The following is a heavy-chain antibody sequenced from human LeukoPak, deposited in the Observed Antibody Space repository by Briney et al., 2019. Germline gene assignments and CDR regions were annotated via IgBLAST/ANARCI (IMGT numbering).Heavy chain of an antibody. Sequence: ASVKVSCKASGYSITSYYMHWVRQAPGQGLDWVGVINPRDGGTTYAQKFQGRVTMTADKSTSTACMELSSLRSEDTAVYYCARANPLTHMVYAIIAEAWNYYYYMDVWGKGTTVTVSS. CDR3: ARANPLTHMVYAIIAEAWNYYYYMDV. CDR1: GYSITSYY. CDR2: INPRDGGT. J-gene: IGHJ6*03. D-gene: IGHD2-8*01. V-gene: IGHV1-46*01.